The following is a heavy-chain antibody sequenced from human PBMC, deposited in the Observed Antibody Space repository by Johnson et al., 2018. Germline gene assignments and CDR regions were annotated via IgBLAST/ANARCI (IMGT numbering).Heavy chain of an antibody. Sequence: VQLVESGAEVKKPGESLKIFCHGSGYRFTSYWIGWVRQMSGKGLEWMGIIYPGDSDTRYTPSFQGQVTISADKSITTAYLQWSRLKAPDTAMYFCVRRYDDDSLDYWGRGTLVTVSS. J-gene: IGHJ4*02. D-gene: IGHD4-11*01. CDR1: GYRFTSYW. CDR3: VRRYDDDSLDY. CDR2: IYPGDSDT. V-gene: IGHV5-51*01.